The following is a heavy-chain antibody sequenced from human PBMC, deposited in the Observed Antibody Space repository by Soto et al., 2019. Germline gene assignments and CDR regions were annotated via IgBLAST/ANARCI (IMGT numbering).Heavy chain of an antibody. CDR2: INPSGGST. Sequence: ASVKVSCKASGYTFTIYYMHGVLQAPGQGLEWMGIINPSGGSTSYAQKFQGRVTMTRDTSTSTVYMELSSLRSEDTAVYYCARVRGSSWFFDYWGQGTLVTVSS. D-gene: IGHD6-13*01. J-gene: IGHJ4*02. CDR3: ARVRGSSWFFDY. V-gene: IGHV1-46*01. CDR1: GYTFTIYY.